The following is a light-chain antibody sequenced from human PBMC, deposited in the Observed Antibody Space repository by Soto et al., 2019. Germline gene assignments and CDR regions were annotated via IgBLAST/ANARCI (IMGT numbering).Light chain of an antibody. J-gene: IGKJ5*01. CDR2: AAS. CDR1: QGIYNY. CDR3: QKYNSPSSIT. Sequence: DIQMTQSPSSLSASVGDRVTITCRASQGIYNYLAWYQQKPGKAPKLLIFAASTLQSGVPSRFSGSGYGTDFTLTISSLQPEDVATYYCQKYNSPSSITFGQGTRLEIK. V-gene: IGKV1-27*01.